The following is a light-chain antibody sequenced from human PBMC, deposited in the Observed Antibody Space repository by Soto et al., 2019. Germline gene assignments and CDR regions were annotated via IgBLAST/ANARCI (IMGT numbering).Light chain of an antibody. CDR1: QSVSSSY. V-gene: IGKV3-20*01. Sequence: EIVLTQSPGTLSLSPGERATLSCRASQSVSSSYLAWYQQKPGQAPRLLIYGASSRATGIPDRFSGSGSGTDFTLTISRLEPEDFAVYYSQQYGSSHWTFGHGTNVEIK. J-gene: IGKJ1*01. CDR2: GAS. CDR3: QQYGSSHWT.